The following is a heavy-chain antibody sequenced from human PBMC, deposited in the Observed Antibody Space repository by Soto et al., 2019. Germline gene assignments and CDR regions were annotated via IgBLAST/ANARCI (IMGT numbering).Heavy chain of an antibody. Sequence: GGSLRLSCAASGFTFSTYSMNWVRQAPGKGLEWVAVIWFDGSEEYYADSVKGRFTVSRDNSKNTAYLIVNNLRAEDTAVYYCARQNAETSGSCFDFWGHGTLVTVSS. V-gene: IGHV3-33*08. J-gene: IGHJ4*01. CDR2: IWFDGSEE. D-gene: IGHD3-22*01. CDR1: GFTFSTYS. CDR3: ARQNAETSGSCFDF.